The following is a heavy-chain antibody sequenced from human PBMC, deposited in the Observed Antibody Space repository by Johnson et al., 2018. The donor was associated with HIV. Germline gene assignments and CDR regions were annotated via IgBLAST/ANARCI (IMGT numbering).Heavy chain of an antibody. V-gene: IGHV3-30*02. CDR1: GFTFNSYA. CDR3: VKARGGYWGDAFDI. Sequence: QVQLVESGGGVVQPGGSLRLSCAASGFTFNSYAMHWVRQAPGKGLEWVAFIRFDGSNKYYADSVKGRLIMSRDNSKNTLYVEMDSLRAEDTAVYYCVKARGGYWGDAFDIWGQGTMVTVSS. D-gene: IGHD2-8*02. CDR2: IRFDGSNK. J-gene: IGHJ3*02.